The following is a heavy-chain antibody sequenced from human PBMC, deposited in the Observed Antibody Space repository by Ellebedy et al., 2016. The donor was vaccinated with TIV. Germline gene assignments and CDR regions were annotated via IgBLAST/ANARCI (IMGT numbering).Heavy chain of an antibody. Sequence: GESLKISCAASGFTVSNNYMSWVRQDPGKGLEWVSVIYSGGNTFYAESVKGRFTISRDSSQNTLYLQMDSLRAEDTAVYSCASSPSQGYWGQGTLVTVSS. CDR2: IYSGGNT. CDR1: GFTVSNNY. V-gene: IGHV3-53*01. J-gene: IGHJ4*02. CDR3: ASSPSQGY.